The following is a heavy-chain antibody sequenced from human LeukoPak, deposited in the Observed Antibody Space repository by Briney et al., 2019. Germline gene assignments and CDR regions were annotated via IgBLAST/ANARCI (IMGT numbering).Heavy chain of an antibody. V-gene: IGHV3-48*01. Sequence: GGSLRLSCAASGFTFSSYSMNWVRQAPGKGLEWVSYISSSSSTIYYADSVKGRFTISRDNAKNSLYLQMNSLRAEDTAVYYCAKLVDAAAGLEWLSVDDAFDIWGQGTMVTVSS. CDR1: GFTFSSYS. D-gene: IGHD3-3*01. CDR2: ISSSSSTI. J-gene: IGHJ3*02. CDR3: AKLVDAAAGLEWLSVDDAFDI.